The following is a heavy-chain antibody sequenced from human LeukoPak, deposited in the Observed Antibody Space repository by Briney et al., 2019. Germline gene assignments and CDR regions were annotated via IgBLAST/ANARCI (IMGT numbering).Heavy chain of an antibody. J-gene: IGHJ4*02. V-gene: IGHV3-13*01. CDR1: GLTLGGHD. D-gene: IGHD5-18*01. CDR3: VREARGYHYTYFDY. Sequence: QPGGSLRLSCTASGLTLGGHDMHWVRQTTGGGLECVATVSAGHHAFYAGSVRGRFTVSREDAKNSLFLQMNSLRAGDTAIYYCVREARGYHYTYFDYWGQGSLVTVSS. CDR2: VSAGHHA.